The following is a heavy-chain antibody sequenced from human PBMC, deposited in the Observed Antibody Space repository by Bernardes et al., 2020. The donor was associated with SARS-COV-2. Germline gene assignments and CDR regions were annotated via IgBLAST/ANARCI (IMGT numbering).Heavy chain of an antibody. J-gene: IGHJ6*02. CDR2: IRDDGSNK. Sequence: GGSLRRSCAASGFTFSNYGMHWVRQAPGKGLEWVAFIRDDGSNKYYVDSVKGRFTISRDNSKDTLYLQMNSLRPEDTAVYYCATAGCSGGNCYYYYAMDVWGRGTTVTVSS. CDR3: ATAGCSGGNCYYYYAMDV. D-gene: IGHD2-15*01. V-gene: IGHV3-30*02. CDR1: GFTFSNYG.